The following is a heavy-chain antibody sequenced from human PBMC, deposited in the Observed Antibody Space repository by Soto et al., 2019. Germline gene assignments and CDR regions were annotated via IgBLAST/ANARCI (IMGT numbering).Heavy chain of an antibody. CDR3: ARENYYALDY. CDR2: INYSGGT. V-gene: IGHV4-59*01. Sequence: SETLSLTCTVSSGSISSYNWNWVRQPPGKGLEWIGFINYSGGTHYNPSLKSRVTISLDTSKNQFSLKLNPVTAADTAVYYCARENYYALDYWGPGTLVTVSS. CDR1: SGSISSYN. J-gene: IGHJ4*02. D-gene: IGHD3-10*01.